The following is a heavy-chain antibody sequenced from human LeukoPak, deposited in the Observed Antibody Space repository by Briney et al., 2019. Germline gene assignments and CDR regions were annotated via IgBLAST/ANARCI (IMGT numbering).Heavy chain of an antibody. Sequence: ASVKVSCKASGYTFTSYGITWVRQAPGQGLEWMGWISGYNGNTDCAQKFQGRVTMTTDTSTTTAYVELRSLRSDDTAVYYCARDGSLVYSSSSGDYWGQGTLVTVSS. V-gene: IGHV1-18*01. CDR1: GYTFTSYG. D-gene: IGHD6-6*01. CDR2: ISGYNGNT. J-gene: IGHJ4*02. CDR3: ARDGSLVYSSSSGDY.